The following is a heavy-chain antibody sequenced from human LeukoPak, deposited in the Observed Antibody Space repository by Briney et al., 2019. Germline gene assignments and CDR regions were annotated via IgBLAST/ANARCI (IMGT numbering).Heavy chain of an antibody. V-gene: IGHV1-8*01. CDR2: MNPNSGST. CDR3: ASGNSYDPYNWLDP. CDR1: GYTFISYD. Sequence: ASVKVSCKASGYTFISYDINWVRQATGQGLEWMGWMNPNSGSTLYAQKFQGRVTMTRDNSINTAYMELSGLRSEDTAVYYCASGNSYDPYNWLDPWGQGTLVTVSP. D-gene: IGHD5-18*01. J-gene: IGHJ5*02.